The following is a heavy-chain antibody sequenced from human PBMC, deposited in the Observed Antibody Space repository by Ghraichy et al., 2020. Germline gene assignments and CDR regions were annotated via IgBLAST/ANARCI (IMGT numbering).Heavy chain of an antibody. J-gene: IGHJ4*02. V-gene: IGHV3-74*01. CDR3: STSPRADRGNY. CDR1: GLTFSSYW. D-gene: IGHD3-10*01. Sequence: LSLTCAASGLTFSSYWMHWVRQAPGKGLEWVSHIKTDGSTTNYADSVRGRFTISRDNAKNTLYLQMNSLRADDTAVYYCSTSPRADRGNYLGQGTLVTVSS. CDR2: IKTDGSTT.